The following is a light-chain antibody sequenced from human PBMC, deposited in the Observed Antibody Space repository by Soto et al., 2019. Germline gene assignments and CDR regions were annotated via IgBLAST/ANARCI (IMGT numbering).Light chain of an antibody. Sequence: EIVLTQSPGTLSLSPGERATLSCRASQSVSSSYLAWYQQKSGQAPRLLIYGASSRATGIPDRFSGSGSGTDFTLTISRLEPEDVAVYYCRQYGSSRGLTFGPGTKVDIK. J-gene: IGKJ3*01. CDR3: RQYGSSRGLT. V-gene: IGKV3-20*01. CDR1: QSVSSSY. CDR2: GAS.